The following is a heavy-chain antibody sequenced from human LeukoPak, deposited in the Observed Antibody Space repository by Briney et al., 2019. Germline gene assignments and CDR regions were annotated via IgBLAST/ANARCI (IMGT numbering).Heavy chain of an antibody. CDR1: GGSFSGYY. Sequence: PSETLSLTCAVYGGSFSGYYWSWIRQPPGKGLEWIGEINHSGSTNYNPSLKSRVTISVDTSKNQFSLKLSSVTAADTAVYYCARDEKTGYSSSRGWFDPWGQGTLVTVSS. D-gene: IGHD6-13*01. CDR2: INHSGST. CDR3: ARDEKTGYSSSRGWFDP. V-gene: IGHV4-34*01. J-gene: IGHJ5*02.